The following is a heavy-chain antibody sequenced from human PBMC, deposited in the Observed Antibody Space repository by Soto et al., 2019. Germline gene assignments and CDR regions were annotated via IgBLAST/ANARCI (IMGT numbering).Heavy chain of an antibody. J-gene: IGHJ4*02. D-gene: IGHD3-10*01. CDR3: ARNSGTFVTSSRVFHF. Sequence: GGSLRLSCAASGFTFSSYAMSCVRQAPGKGLDWVSVISGSGENTYYADSVEGRFTVSRDNSKNTLYLQMNNLRAEDTAIYYCARNSGTFVTSSRVFHFWGQGTLVTVSS. CDR1: GFTFSSYA. CDR2: ISGSGENT. V-gene: IGHV3-23*01.